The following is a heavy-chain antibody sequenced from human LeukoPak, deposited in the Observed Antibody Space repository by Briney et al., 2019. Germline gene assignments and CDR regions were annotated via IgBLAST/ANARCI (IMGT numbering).Heavy chain of an antibody. CDR1: GGSFSGYY. J-gene: IGHJ4*02. CDR2: INHSGST. CDR3: ARISDLYYYESSGYFDY. V-gene: IGHV4-34*01. Sequence: TPSETLSLTCAVYGGSFSGYYWSWIRQPPGKGLEWIGEINHSGSTNYNPSLKSRVTISVDTSKNQFSLKLSSVAAADTAVYYCARISDLYYYESSGYFDYWGQGTLVTVSS. D-gene: IGHD3-22*01.